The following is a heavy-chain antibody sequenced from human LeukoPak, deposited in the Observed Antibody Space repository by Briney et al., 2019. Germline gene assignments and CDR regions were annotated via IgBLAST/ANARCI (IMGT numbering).Heavy chain of an antibody. Sequence: PGGSLRLSCAASGFTFSIYAMTWVRRAPGKGLEWISTITSGGGTTYSADSVKGRFTISRDNSKNTLYLQTNSLRAEDTAVYYCAKGSGQLYNFDYWGQGALVTVSS. CDR2: ITSGGGTT. CDR3: AKGSGQLYNFDY. D-gene: IGHD3-3*01. V-gene: IGHV3-23*01. CDR1: GFTFSIYA. J-gene: IGHJ4*02.